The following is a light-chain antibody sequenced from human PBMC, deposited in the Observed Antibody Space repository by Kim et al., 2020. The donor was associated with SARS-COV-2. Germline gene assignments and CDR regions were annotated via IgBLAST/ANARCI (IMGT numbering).Light chain of an antibody. CDR2: AAA. CDR3: QQSHTSPWT. J-gene: IGKJ1*01. CDR1: QSISTY. V-gene: IGKV1-39*01. Sequence: SASEGDRVTITGRASQSISTYLNWFKQEPSRAPKLLIYAAAHLQRGVPSRFSGSGYGTQFTLTISSLQREDFATYYCQQSHTSPWTFGQGTKVEI.